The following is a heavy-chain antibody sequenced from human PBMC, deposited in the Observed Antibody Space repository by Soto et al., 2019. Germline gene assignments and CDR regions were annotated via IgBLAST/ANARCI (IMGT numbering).Heavy chain of an antibody. CDR3: IQSRCGGDFLQSYASYYYYGMDV. D-gene: IGHD2-21*02. CDR2: TYWDDDK. V-gene: IGHV2-5*02. J-gene: IGHJ6*02. Sequence: QITLKESGPTLVKPTQTLTLTCTFSAFSLSTGGVGVGWISQPPGTALEWLALTYWDDDKRYRPSLSSRLTITKDTSKNKVVLTMTNMDPVDTATYYCIQSRCGGDFLQSYASYYYYGMDVWGQGTTVTVSS. CDR1: AFSLSTGGVG.